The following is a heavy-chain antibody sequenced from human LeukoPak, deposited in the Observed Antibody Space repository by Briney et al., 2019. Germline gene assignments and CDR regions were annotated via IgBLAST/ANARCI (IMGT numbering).Heavy chain of an antibody. Sequence: SETLSLTCTVSGGSISSGGYYWSWIRQPPGKGLEWIGYIYHSGSTNYNPSLKSRVTISVDTSKNQFSLKLSSVTAADTAVYYCARVISIAAPFDYWGQGTLVTVSS. CDR2: IYHSGST. J-gene: IGHJ4*02. CDR3: ARVISIAAPFDY. D-gene: IGHD6-6*01. V-gene: IGHV4-61*08. CDR1: GGSISSGGYY.